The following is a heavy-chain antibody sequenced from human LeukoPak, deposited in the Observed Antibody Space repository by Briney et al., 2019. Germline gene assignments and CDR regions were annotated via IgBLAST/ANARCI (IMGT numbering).Heavy chain of an antibody. CDR1: GYTFTGYY. CDR2: ISPNTGAT. Sequence: ASVRDSCKPAGYTFTGYYIHWVRQAPGQRLEWLGWISPNTGATMFAHKFQDRVPMTRDTSIDTAYLELTSLTADDTALYYCARDRVGSAWPLPFYFDFWGQGTLVTVSS. D-gene: IGHD6-19*01. V-gene: IGHV1-2*02. CDR3: ARDRVGSAWPLPFYFDF. J-gene: IGHJ4*02.